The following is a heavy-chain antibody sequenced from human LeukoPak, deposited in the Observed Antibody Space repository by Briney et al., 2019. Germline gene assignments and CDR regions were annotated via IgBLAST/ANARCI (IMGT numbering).Heavy chain of an antibody. J-gene: IGHJ4*01. CDR3: TRVETQTYPFDF. CDR1: GFTFGDYC. D-gene: IGHD3-16*01. CDR2: IRTKAYGGTT. V-gene: IGHV3-49*04. Sequence: GGSLSLSCTASGFTFGDYCMNWVRQAPGKGLEWVGFIRTKAYGGTTEYAASVKGRFTISRDDSKSIAYLQMNSLQTEDTAVYYCTRVETQTYPFDFWGQGTMVTVFS.